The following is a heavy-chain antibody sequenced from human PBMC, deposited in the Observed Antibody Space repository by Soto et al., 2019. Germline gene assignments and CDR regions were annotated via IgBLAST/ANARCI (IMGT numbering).Heavy chain of an antibody. D-gene: IGHD6-13*01. J-gene: IGHJ5*02. V-gene: IGHV4-39*01. CDR3: APYSSSRGWFDP. Sequence: QLQLQESGPGLVKPSETLSLTCTVSGGSISSSSYYWGWIRQPPGKGLEWIGSIYYSGSTYYNPSLKSRVTISVDTSKNQFPLKLSSVTAADTAVYYCAPYSSSRGWFDPWGQGTLVTVSS. CDR1: GGSISSSSYY. CDR2: IYYSGST.